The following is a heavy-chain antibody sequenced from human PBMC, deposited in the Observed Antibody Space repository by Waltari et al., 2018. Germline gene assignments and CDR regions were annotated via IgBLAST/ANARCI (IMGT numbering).Heavy chain of an antibody. CDR1: GFSFNVPW. CDR3: TTGGGRNGMGV. D-gene: IGHD3-16*01. J-gene: IGHJ6*02. Sequence: EVQVVESGGGLAKPGGSVRLSCVVSGFSFNVPWMSWVRQTPGKGLACVGRIKSKTAGGTVDYATPVKGRLTIARDDSKNTVYLQMSSLNTDDTAVYYCTTGGGRNGMGVWGQGTTVTVSS. V-gene: IGHV3-15*01. CDR2: IKSKTAGGTV.